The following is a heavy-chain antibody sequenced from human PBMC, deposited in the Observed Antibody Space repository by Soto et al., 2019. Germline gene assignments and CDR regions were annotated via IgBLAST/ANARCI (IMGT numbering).Heavy chain of an antibody. V-gene: IGHV3-33*01. CDR2: IWYDGSNK. J-gene: IGHJ2*01. CDR1: GFTFSSYG. CDR3: AREGGSGSYYWYFDL. D-gene: IGHD1-26*01. Sequence: QVQLVESGGGVVQPGRSLRLSCAASGFTFSSYGMHWVRQAPGKGLEWVAVIWYDGSNKYYADSVKGRFTISRDNSKNTVYLQMNSLRAEDTAVYYCAREGGSGSYYWYFDLWGRGTLVTVSS.